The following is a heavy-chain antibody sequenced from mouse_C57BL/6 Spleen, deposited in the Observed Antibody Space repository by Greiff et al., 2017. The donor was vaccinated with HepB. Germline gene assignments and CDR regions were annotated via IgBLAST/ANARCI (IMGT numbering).Heavy chain of an antibody. D-gene: IGHD2-3*01. CDR3: ARRDGYYPIDY. J-gene: IGHJ2*01. CDR2: INPGSGGT. CDR1: GYAFTNYL. Sequence: VQLQQSGAELVRPGTSVKVSCKASGYAFTNYLIEWVKQRPGQGLEWIGVINPGSGGTNYNEKFKGKATLTADKSSSTAYMQLSSLTSEDSAVYFCARRDGYYPIDYWGQGTTLTVSS. V-gene: IGHV1-54*01.